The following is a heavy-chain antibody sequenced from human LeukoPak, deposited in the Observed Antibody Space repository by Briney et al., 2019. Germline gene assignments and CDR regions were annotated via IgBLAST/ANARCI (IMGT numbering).Heavy chain of an antibody. CDR1: GYTLTGYY. J-gene: IGHJ5*02. V-gene: IGHV1-2*02. CDR3: ARDGVGIVVVPAEDWFDP. CDR2: INPNSGGT. Sequence: ASVKVSCKASGYTLTGYYMHWVRQAPGQGLEWMGWINPNSGGTNYAQKFQGRVTMTRDTSISTAYMELSRLRSDDMAVYYCARDGVGIVVVPAEDWFDPWGQGTLVTVSS. D-gene: IGHD2-2*01.